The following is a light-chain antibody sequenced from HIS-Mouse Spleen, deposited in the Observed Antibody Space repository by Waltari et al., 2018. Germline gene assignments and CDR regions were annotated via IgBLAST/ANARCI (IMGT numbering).Light chain of an antibody. CDR3: CSYAGSYTWV. Sequence: QSALTQPASVSGSPGQSITISCTGTSSDVGGYNLVSWYQQHPGKAPKLMIYEGSKRPSGVPDRFYGSKSGNTASLTISGLQAEDEADYYCCSYAGSYTWVFGGGTKLTVL. CDR2: EGS. CDR1: SSDVGGYNL. V-gene: IGLV2-23*01. J-gene: IGLJ3*02.